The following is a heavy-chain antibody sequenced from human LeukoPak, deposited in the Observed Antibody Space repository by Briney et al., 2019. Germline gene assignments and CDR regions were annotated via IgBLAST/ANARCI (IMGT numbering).Heavy chain of an antibody. J-gene: IGHJ6*03. V-gene: IGHV1-2*02. CDR2: INPNSGGR. D-gene: IGHD2-2*01. Sequence: ASVNVSCKASGYTFTDYYIHWVRQAPGQGLEWMGWINPNSGGRSYAQKFQGRVTMTGDTSISTTYLDLSRLRSDDTAVYYCARGGGGCSSASCSWTDYFYYMDVWGTGTTVTVSS. CDR3: ARGGGGCSSASCSWTDYFYYMDV. CDR1: GYTFTDYY.